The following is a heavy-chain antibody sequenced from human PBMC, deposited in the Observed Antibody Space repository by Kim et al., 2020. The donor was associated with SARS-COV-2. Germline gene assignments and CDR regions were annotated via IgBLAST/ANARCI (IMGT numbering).Heavy chain of an antibody. J-gene: IGHJ3*02. Sequence: GGSLRLSCTASGFTFSRYALAWVRQAPGKGPEWVSFVGASGDDTFYADSVKSRFAISKDLSKNMMYLEMNSLRAEDTAMYHCVKDRTWGSFEWFSGVFSFESWGQGTMVTVSS. V-gene: IGHV3-23*01. D-gene: IGHD3-3*01. CDR3: VKDRTWGSFEWFSGVFSFES. CDR1: GFTFSRYA. CDR2: VGASGDDT.